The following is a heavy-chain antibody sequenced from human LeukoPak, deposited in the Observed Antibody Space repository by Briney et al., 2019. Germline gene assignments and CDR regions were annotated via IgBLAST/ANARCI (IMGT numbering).Heavy chain of an antibody. J-gene: IGHJ4*02. CDR1: GYTFTGYY. CDR2: INPNSGGT. CDR3: AREPGIAVAGTLGSDY. D-gene: IGHD6-19*01. Sequence: ASVKASCKASGYTFTGYYMHWVRQAPGQGLEWMGWINPNSGGTNYAQKFQGRVTMTRDTSISTAYMELSRLRSDDTAVYYCAREPGIAVAGTLGSDYWGQGTLVTVSS. V-gene: IGHV1-2*02.